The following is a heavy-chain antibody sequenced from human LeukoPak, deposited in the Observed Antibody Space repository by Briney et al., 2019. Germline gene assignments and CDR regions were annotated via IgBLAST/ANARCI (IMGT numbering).Heavy chain of an antibody. CDR1: GGSISPYY. J-gene: IGHJ6*02. Sequence: SETLSLTCTVSGGSISPYYWSWIRQPPGKGLEWIGYIYYSGSTNYNPSLKSRVTISVDTSKNQFSLKLSSVTAADTAVYYCARFDGFYYYYGMDVWGQGTTVTVSS. CDR2: IYYSGST. V-gene: IGHV4-59*01. D-gene: IGHD3-9*01. CDR3: ARFDGFYYYYGMDV.